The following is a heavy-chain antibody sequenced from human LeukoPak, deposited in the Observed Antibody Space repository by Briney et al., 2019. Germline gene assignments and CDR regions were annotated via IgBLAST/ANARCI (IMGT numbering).Heavy chain of an antibody. D-gene: IGHD6-6*01. CDR1: GYTFTSYG. V-gene: IGHV1-18*01. CDR2: ISAYNGNT. J-gene: IGHJ5*02. Sequence: EASVKVSCKASGYTFTSYGISWVRQAPGRGLEWMGWISAYNGNTNYAQKLQGRVTMTTDTSTSTAYMELRSLRSDDTAVYYCAREIAARPGDWFDPWGQGTLVTVSS. CDR3: AREIAARPGDWFDP.